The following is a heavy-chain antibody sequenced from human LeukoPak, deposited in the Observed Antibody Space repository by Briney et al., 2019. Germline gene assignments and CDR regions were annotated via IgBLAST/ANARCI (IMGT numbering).Heavy chain of an antibody. CDR3: AREADSSGWLAEYFQH. CDR1: GFTFSSYS. CDR2: ISSSSSYI. J-gene: IGHJ1*01. V-gene: IGHV3-21*01. Sequence: GGSLRLSCAASGFTFSSYSMNWVRQAPGKGLEWVSSISSSSSYIYYADSVKGRFTISRDNAKNSLYLQMNSLRAEDTAVYYCAREADSSGWLAEYFQHWGQGTLVTVSS. D-gene: IGHD6-19*01.